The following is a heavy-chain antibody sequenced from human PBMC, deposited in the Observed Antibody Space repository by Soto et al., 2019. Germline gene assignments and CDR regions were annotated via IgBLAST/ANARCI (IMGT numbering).Heavy chain of an antibody. D-gene: IGHD3-3*01. J-gene: IGHJ4*02. CDR3: ARDYYDFWSGYYYFDY. CDR2: INAGNGNT. V-gene: IGHV1-3*01. Sequence: ASVKVSCKASGYTFTSYAMHWVRQAPGQRLERMGWINAGNGNTKYSQKFQGRVTITRDTSASTAYMELSSLRSEDTAVYYCARDYYDFWSGYYYFDYWGQGTLVTVSS. CDR1: GYTFTSYA.